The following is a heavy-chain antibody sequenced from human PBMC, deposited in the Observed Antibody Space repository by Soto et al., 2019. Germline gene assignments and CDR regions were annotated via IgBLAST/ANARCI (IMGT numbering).Heavy chain of an antibody. CDR1: GVTLSDYS. D-gene: IGHD2-21*02. CDR2: ISSNGGIT. CDR3: ARGVVTTIMYYFDY. J-gene: IGHJ4*02. Sequence: GGSLRLSCVVSGVTLSDYSMNWDRQAPGKGLEYVSSISSNGGITYYANSVKGRFTISRDNAKNTLYLQMGSLRPEDMAVYYCARGVVTTIMYYFDYWGQGTLVTVSS. V-gene: IGHV3-64*01.